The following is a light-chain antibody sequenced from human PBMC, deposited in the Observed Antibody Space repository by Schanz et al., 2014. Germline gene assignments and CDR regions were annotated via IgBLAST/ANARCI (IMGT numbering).Light chain of an antibody. J-gene: IGKJ4*01. V-gene: IGKV3-15*01. CDR1: QSVNTY. CDR3: QQYGSSRFT. CDR2: GAS. Sequence: EIVLTQSPATLSLSPGERATLSCRASQSVNTYLAWYQQKPGQAPRLLIHGASTRATGVPVRFSGSGSATEFTLTISSLQSEDFAVYYCQQYGSSRFTFGGGTKVEIK.